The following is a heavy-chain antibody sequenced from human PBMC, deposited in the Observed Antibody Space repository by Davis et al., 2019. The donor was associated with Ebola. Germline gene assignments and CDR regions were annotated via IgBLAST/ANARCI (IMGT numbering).Heavy chain of an antibody. V-gene: IGHV1-3*01. D-gene: IGHD3/OR15-3a*01. Sequence: ASVKVSCKASGYTFTTYALHWVRQAPGQRLEWMGWINAGNGNIQYSQKFHDRVTITRDTSASTAYMELSSLKSEDTAVYYCARDPGGYWTGYRSYYYMDVWGKGTTVTVSS. J-gene: IGHJ6*03. CDR2: INAGNGNI. CDR3: ARDPGGYWTGYRSYYYMDV. CDR1: GYTFTTYA.